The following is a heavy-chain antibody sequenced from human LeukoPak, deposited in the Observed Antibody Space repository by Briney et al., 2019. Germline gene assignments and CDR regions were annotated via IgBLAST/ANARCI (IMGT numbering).Heavy chain of an antibody. CDR3: AREGSSWYFDY. CDR1: GGTFSSYA. CDR2: IIPILGIA. V-gene: IGHV1-69*04. J-gene: IGHJ4*02. Sequence: SVKVSCKASGGTFSSYAISWVRQAPGQGLEWMGRIIPILGIANYAQKFQGRVTITADKSTSTAYMELSSLRSEDTAVYYCAREGSSWYFDYWGQGILVTVSS. D-gene: IGHD6-13*01.